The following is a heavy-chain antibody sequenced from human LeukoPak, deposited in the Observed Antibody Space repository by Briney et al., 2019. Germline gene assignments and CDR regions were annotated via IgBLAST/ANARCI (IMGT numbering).Heavy chain of an antibody. V-gene: IGHV3-33*01. CDR3: TRDQRRFSYAKYYFDY. CDR1: GFTFSRYG. D-gene: IGHD3-16*01. J-gene: IGHJ4*02. CDR2: IWGDGPNR. Sequence: GGSLRLSCAASGFTFSRYGMHWVRHAPGKGLEWLPVIWGDGPNRYYADSAKGRFTISRDNTKNTLKLQMNSMRAEDTAVYYCTRDQRRFSYAKYYFDYWGQGTLVTVSS.